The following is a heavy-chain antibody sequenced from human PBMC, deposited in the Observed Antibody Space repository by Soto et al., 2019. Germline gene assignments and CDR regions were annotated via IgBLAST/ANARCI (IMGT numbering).Heavy chain of an antibody. V-gene: IGHV4-4*02. Sequence: QVQLQESGPGLVKPSGTLSLTCTVSGGSMSSSNWWNWVRQSPGKGLEWIGEAHHSGRTNYNPSLKSRVTISVDKSKTHFSLQLSSVTAADTAVYDCARSEATGLDYWGQGTMVTVSS. CDR3: ARSEATGLDY. CDR1: GGSMSSSNW. CDR2: AHHSGRT. J-gene: IGHJ4*02. D-gene: IGHD1-26*01.